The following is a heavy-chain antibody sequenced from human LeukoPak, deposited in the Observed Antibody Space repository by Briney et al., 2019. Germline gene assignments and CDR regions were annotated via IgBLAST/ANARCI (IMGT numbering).Heavy chain of an antibody. CDR3: ARWAPEQQLVLGAFDI. CDR1: GGTFSSYA. D-gene: IGHD6-13*01. J-gene: IGHJ3*02. Sequence: SVKVSCKASGGTFSSYAISWVRQAPGQGLEWMGGIIPTFGTANYAQKFQGRVTITADKSTSTAYMELSSLRSEDTAVYYCARWAPEQQLVLGAFDIWGQGTMVTASS. V-gene: IGHV1-69*06. CDR2: IIPTFGTA.